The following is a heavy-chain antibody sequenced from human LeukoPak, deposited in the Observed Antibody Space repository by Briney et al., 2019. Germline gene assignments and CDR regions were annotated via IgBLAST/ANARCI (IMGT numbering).Heavy chain of an antibody. CDR2: ISGSGGST. CDR1: GFTFSSYW. D-gene: IGHD1-26*01. J-gene: IGHJ6*03. Sequence: GGSLRLSCAASGFTFSSYWMSWVRQAPGKGLEWVSGISGSGGSTYYADSVKGRFTISRDNSKNTLYLQMNSLRAEDTAVYYCARDPYSGTYGDTYYYYMDVWGKGTTVTISS. V-gene: IGHV3-23*01. CDR3: ARDPYSGTYGDTYYYYMDV.